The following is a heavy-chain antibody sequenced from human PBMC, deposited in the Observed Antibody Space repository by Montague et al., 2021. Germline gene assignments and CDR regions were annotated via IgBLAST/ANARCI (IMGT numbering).Heavy chain of an antibody. J-gene: IGHJ5*02. V-gene: IGHV3-23*01. Sequence: SLRLSCAASGFPFSSYAMSWVRQAPGKGLKWVSSITNGGSTYYADSVTGRFTIPRDKSKHTLYLQMNSLRAEDTAVYYCTKDQDDYGDYVDWVDTWGQGTLVTVS. CDR2: ITNGGST. D-gene: IGHD4-17*01. CDR3: TKDQDDYGDYVDWVDT. CDR1: GFPFSSYA.